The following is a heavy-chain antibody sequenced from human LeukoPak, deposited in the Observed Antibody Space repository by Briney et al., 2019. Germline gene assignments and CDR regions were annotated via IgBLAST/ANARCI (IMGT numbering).Heavy chain of an antibody. CDR2: IIPIFGTA. Sequence: ASVKVSCKASEGTFSSYAISWVRQAPGQGLEWMGGIIPIFGTANYAQKFQGRVTITADESTSTAYMELSSLRSEDTAVYYCARSDCSSTSCYAGGGGYYYYYYGMDVWGQGTTVTVSS. D-gene: IGHD2-2*01. V-gene: IGHV1-69*13. CDR1: EGTFSSYA. CDR3: ARSDCSSTSCYAGGGGYYYYYYGMDV. J-gene: IGHJ6*02.